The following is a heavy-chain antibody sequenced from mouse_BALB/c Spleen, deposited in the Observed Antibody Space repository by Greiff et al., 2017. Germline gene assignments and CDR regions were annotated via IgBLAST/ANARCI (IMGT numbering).Heavy chain of an antibody. D-gene: IGHD2-1*01. J-gene: IGHJ3*01. CDR2: INPSNGGT. V-gene: IGHV1S16*01. CDR1: GYTFTSYY. CDR3: TGGNYSWFAY. Sequence: VQLQQPGADLVKPGASVKLSCKASGYTFTSYYMYWVKQRPGQGLEWIGGINPSNGGTNFNEKFKSKATLTVDKSSSTAYMQRSSLTSKDSAVYYCTGGNYSWFAYWGQGTLVTVSA.